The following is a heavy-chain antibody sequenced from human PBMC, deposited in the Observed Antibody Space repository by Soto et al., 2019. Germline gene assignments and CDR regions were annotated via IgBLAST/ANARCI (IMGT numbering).Heavy chain of an antibody. Sequence: SETLSLTCNVSGVAISSYYWTWIRQPPGKGLEFMGYIYHSGNTNYNPSLKSRVSMSVDTSKNQVSLHLTSVTAADTAVYFCARVGPFYDLFWGQGTLATVSS. CDR3: ARVGPFYDLF. CDR2: IYHSGNT. J-gene: IGHJ4*02. CDR1: GVAISSYY. D-gene: IGHD3-3*01. V-gene: IGHV4-59*01.